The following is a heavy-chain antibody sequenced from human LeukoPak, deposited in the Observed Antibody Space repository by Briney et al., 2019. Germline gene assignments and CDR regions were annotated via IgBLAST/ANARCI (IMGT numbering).Heavy chain of an antibody. CDR1: GYTFTGYY. V-gene: IGHV1-2*02. J-gene: IGHJ4*02. D-gene: IGHD1-26*01. Sequence: ASVKVSCKASGYTFTGYYMHWVRQAPGQGLEWMGWINPNSGGTNYAQKFQGRVTMTRDTSISTAYMELSRLRSDDTAVYYCARGVIEVGATHLFDYWGQGTLVTVSS. CDR2: INPNSGGT. CDR3: ARGVIEVGATHLFDY.